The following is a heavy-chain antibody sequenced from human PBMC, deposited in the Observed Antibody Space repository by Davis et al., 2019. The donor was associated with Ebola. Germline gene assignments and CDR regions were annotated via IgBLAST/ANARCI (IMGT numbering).Heavy chain of an antibody. CDR1: GGTFSSYA. Sequence: SVKVSCKASGGTFSSYAISWMRQAPGQGLEWMGGIIPIFGTANYAQKFQGRVTITADESTSTAYMELSSLRSEDTAVYYCARVGPLGMGYYYYGMDVWGQGTTVTVSS. V-gene: IGHV1-69*13. CDR2: IIPIFGTA. J-gene: IGHJ6*02. D-gene: IGHD7-27*01. CDR3: ARVGPLGMGYYYYGMDV.